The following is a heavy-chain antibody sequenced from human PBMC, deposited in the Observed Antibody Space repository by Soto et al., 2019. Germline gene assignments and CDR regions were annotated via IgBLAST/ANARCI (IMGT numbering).Heavy chain of an antibody. CDR2: IRSSGSAI. Sequence: EVQLVESGGGLVQPGGSLRLSCAASGFTFSAYNMNWVRQAPGKGLEWVSYIRSSGSAIYYADSVKGRFTISRDNALNSLYLQMNSLRDEDTAVYYCARDGDSSSWSDLDYWGQGTLVIVSS. V-gene: IGHV3-48*02. J-gene: IGHJ4*02. CDR3: ARDGDSSSWSDLDY. CDR1: GFTFSAYN. D-gene: IGHD6-13*01.